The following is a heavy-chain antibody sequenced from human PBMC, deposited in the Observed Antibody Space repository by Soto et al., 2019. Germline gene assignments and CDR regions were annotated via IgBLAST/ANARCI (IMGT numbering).Heavy chain of an antibody. CDR3: ARVFGVRDSSGYYSYWYFDL. CDR1: GGSISSGDYY. Sequence: SETLSLTCTVSGGSISSGDYYWSWIRQPPGKGLEWIGYIYYSGSTYYNPSLKSRVTISVDTSKNQFSLKLSSVTAADTAVYYCARVFGVRDSSGYYSYWYFDLWGRGTLVTGSS. V-gene: IGHV4-30-4*01. J-gene: IGHJ2*01. D-gene: IGHD3-22*01. CDR2: IYYSGST.